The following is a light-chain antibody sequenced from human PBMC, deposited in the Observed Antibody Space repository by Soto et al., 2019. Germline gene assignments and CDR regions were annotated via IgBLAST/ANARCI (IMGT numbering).Light chain of an antibody. CDR1: QSIDRY. Sequence: DLQMTQSPSSLSASVGDRVTITCRASQSIDRYLNWYQQKPGKAPKLLIYAASSLQSGVPSRFSGSGSGTDFTLTISSLQPEDFATYYCQQSYSTPWTFGQGTKVEIK. J-gene: IGKJ1*01. CDR2: AAS. CDR3: QQSYSTPWT. V-gene: IGKV1-39*01.